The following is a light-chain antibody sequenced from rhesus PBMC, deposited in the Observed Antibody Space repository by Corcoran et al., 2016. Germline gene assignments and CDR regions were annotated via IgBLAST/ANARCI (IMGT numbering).Light chain of an antibody. CDR2: GAS. Sequence: EIVMTQSPATLSLSPGERATLSCRASQSVSSYVAWYQQKPAQAPRLLIYGASRRATGIPDRFSGRGSGTDFTLIISSLEPEDVGVYYCQKYNNWRTFGQGTKVEIK. J-gene: IGKJ1*01. CDR1: QSVSSY. CDR3: QKYNNWRT. V-gene: IGKV3S9*01.